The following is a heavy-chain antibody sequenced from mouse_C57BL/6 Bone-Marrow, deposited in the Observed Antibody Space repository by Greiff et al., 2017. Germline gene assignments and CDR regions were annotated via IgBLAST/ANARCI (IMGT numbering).Heavy chain of an antibody. J-gene: IGHJ4*01. V-gene: IGHV2-3*01. CDR1: GFSLTSYG. CDR2: IWGDGST. D-gene: IGHD2-4*01. Sequence: VQLVESGPGLVAPSQSLSITCTVSGFSLTSYGVSWVRQPPGKGLEWLGVIWGDGSTNYHSALISRLSISKDNSKSQVFLKLNSLQTDDTATYYCAKQGICYDYDAVDYYVMDYWGQGPSVTVSS. CDR3: AKQGICYDYDAVDYYVMDY.